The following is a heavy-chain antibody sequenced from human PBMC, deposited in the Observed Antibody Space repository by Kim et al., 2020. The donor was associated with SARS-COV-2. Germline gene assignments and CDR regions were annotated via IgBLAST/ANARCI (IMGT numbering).Heavy chain of an antibody. V-gene: IGHV3-11*01. Sequence: GGSLRLSCAASGFTFSDYYMSWIRQAPGKGLEWVSYISSSGSTIYYADSVKGRFTISRDNAKNSLYLQMNSLRVEDTAVYYCAGMTTVTIPDFDYWGQGTLVTVSS. CDR2: ISSSGSTI. CDR3: AGMTTVTIPDFDY. D-gene: IGHD4-17*01. CDR1: GFTFSDYY. J-gene: IGHJ4*02.